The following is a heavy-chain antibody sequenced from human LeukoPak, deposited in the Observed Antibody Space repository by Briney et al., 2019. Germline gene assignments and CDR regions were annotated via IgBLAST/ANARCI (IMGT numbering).Heavy chain of an antibody. CDR2: INPSGGST. V-gene: IGHV1-46*01. D-gene: IGHD5-24*01. J-gene: IGHJ4*02. CDR3: ARDEARDGYTNYLDY. CDR1: GYTFTNYY. Sequence: ASVEVSCKTSGYTFTNYYIHWVRQAPGQGLEWMGIINPSGGSTVYLQKFQDRVTMTRDTSTSTVSMELGSLRSEDTAVYYCARDEARDGYTNYLDYWGLGTLVTVSS.